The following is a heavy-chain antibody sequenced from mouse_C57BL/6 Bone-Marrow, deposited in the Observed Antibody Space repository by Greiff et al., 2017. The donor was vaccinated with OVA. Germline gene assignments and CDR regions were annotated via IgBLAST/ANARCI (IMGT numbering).Heavy chain of an antibody. CDR3: ARSDGYYADFDY. CDR1: GYTFTSYW. CDR2: IDPSDSYT. J-gene: IGHJ2*01. Sequence: VQLQQPGAELVMPGASVKLSCKASGYTFTSYWMHWVKQRPGQGLEWIGEIDPSDSYTNYNQKFKGKSTVTVDKSSSTAYMQLSSLTSEDSAVYYCARSDGYYADFDYWGQGTTLTVSS. V-gene: IGHV1-69*01. D-gene: IGHD2-3*01.